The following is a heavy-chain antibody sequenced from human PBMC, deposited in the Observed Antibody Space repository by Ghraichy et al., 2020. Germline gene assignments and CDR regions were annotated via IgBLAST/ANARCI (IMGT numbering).Heavy chain of an antibody. CDR1: GFTFSSYW. Sequence: GGSLRLSCAASGFTFSSYWMSWVRQAPGKGLEWVANIKQDGSEKYYVDSVKGRFTISRDNAKNSLYLQMNSLRAEDTAVYYCARPPTPYGDYDFWDYWGQGTLVTVSS. D-gene: IGHD4-17*01. CDR3: ARPPTPYGDYDFWDY. J-gene: IGHJ4*02. V-gene: IGHV3-7*03. CDR2: IKQDGSEK.